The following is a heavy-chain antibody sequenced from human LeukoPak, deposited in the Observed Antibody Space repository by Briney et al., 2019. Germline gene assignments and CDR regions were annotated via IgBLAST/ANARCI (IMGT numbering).Heavy chain of an antibody. CDR2: ISAYNGNT. CDR1: GYTFISYG. D-gene: IGHD6-19*01. V-gene: IGHV1-18*01. CDR3: ARGSSGWPYNWFDP. Sequence: ASVKVSCQASGYTFISYGISWVRQAPGQGLEWMGWISAYNGNTNYAQKLQGRVTMTTDTSTSTAYMELRSLRSDDTAVYYCARGSSGWPYNWFDPWGQGTLVTVSS. J-gene: IGHJ5*02.